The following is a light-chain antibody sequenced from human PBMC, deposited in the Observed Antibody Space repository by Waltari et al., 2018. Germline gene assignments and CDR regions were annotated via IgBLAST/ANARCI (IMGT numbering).Light chain of an antibody. J-gene: IGLJ2*01. CDR3: QSYGSGLSGVV. Sequence: QSVLTQPPSVSGAPGQRVTISCTGSVSNIGAGFDVHWYQKVPGTAPKLLIYNYDNRPSGVPDRFACSKSGTSASLVMTGVRAEDEADYYCQSYGSGLSGVVFGGGTKLTVL. CDR2: NYD. CDR1: VSNIGAGFD. V-gene: IGLV1-40*01.